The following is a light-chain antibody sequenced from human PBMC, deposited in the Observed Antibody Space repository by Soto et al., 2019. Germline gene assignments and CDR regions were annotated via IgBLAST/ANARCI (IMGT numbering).Light chain of an antibody. V-gene: IGKV1-33*01. CDR1: QDIRNY. CDR2: DAS. J-gene: IGKJ4*01. CDR3: QHYDHLPPLS. Sequence: DLPMTQSPSSLSASVGDRVTITCQASQDIRNYLNWYQQKPGKAPNLLIYDASNLRAGVPSRFSGSGSGTEFTFTISSLQPEDIATYYCQHYDHLPPLSFGGGTKVEIK.